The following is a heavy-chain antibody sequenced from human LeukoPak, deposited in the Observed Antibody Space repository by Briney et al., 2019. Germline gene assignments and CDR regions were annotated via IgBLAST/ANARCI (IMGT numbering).Heavy chain of an antibody. CDR1: GESFSGYY. Sequence: KPSETLSLTCAVYGESFSGYYWSWIRQPPGKGLEWIGEINHSGSTNYNPSLKSRVTISVDTSKNEFSLKLSSATAADTAVYYCARVAVAFDYWGQGTLVTDSS. CDR2: INHSGST. CDR3: ARVAVAFDY. J-gene: IGHJ4*02. D-gene: IGHD6-19*01. V-gene: IGHV4-34*01.